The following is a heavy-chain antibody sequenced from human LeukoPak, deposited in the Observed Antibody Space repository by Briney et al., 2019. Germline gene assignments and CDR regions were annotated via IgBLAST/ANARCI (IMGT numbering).Heavy chain of an antibody. V-gene: IGHV5-51*01. CDR3: ARHGDMFRAGSAIPNAVDY. Sequence: GESLKISCKGSGYSFTNYWIGWVRQMPGKGLEWMGIIYPGDSDTRYSPSFQGQVTISADKSISTAYLQWSSLKASDTAMYYCARHGDMFRAGSAIPNAVDYWGQGTLVTVSS. J-gene: IGHJ4*02. CDR1: GYSFTNYW. D-gene: IGHD2-2*02. CDR2: IYPGDSDT.